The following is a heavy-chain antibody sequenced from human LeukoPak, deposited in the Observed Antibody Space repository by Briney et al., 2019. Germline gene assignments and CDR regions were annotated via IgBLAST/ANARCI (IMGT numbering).Heavy chain of an antibody. CDR3: ARGGGYDFWSGYQLDY. Sequence: SVKVSCKASGGTFSSYAISWVRQAPGQGLEWMGGIIPIFGTANYAQKFQGRVTITTDESTSTAYMELSSLRAEDTAVYYCARGGGYDFWSGYQLDYWGQGTLVTVSS. V-gene: IGHV1-69*05. J-gene: IGHJ4*02. CDR1: GGTFSSYA. CDR2: IIPIFGTA. D-gene: IGHD3-3*01.